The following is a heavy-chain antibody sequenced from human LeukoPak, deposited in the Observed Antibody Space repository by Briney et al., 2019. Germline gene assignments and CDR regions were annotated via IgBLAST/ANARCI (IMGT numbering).Heavy chain of an antibody. CDR3: ARAIGDFWTHRPYYFDY. V-gene: IGHV1-46*02. Sequence: ASVKVSCKASGYTFNSYYMHWVRQAPGQGLEWMGIINPSGGSTSHAQKFQGRVTMTRDTSTSTVYMELSSLRSEDTAVYYCARAIGDFWTHRPYYFDYWGQGTLVTVSS. CDR1: GYTFNSYY. CDR2: INPSGGST. J-gene: IGHJ4*02. D-gene: IGHD3-3*01.